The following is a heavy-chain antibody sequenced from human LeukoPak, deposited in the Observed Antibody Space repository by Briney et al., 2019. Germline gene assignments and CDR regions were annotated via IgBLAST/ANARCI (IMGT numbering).Heavy chain of an antibody. Sequence: PSETLSLTCTVSGGSISSYYWSWIRQPPGKGLEWIGYIYYSGITNYNPSLKSRVTISVDTSKNQFSLKLSSVTAADTAVYYCAREDGANWFDPWGQGTLVTVSS. CDR1: GGSISSYY. V-gene: IGHV4-59*01. D-gene: IGHD3-16*01. CDR3: AREDGANWFDP. J-gene: IGHJ5*02. CDR2: IYYSGIT.